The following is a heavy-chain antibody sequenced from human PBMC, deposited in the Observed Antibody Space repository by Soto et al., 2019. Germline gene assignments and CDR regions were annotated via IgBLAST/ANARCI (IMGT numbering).Heavy chain of an antibody. D-gene: IGHD3-3*01. Sequence: EVQLVESGGGLVQPGGSLRLSCEASGFTVNSNYMSWVRQAPGKGLEWVAVIHTGGVTYYADSVKGRFIISRDNSMNTLYLQMSSLRAEDTAVYYCAREKGTGDWDNFFHYWGQGTLVTVSS. J-gene: IGHJ4*02. V-gene: IGHV3-66*01. CDR3: AREKGTGDWDNFFHY. CDR1: GFTVNSNY. CDR2: IHTGGVT.